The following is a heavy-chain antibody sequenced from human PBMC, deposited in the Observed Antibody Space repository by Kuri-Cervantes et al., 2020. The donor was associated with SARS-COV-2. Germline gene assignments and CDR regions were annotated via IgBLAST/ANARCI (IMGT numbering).Heavy chain of an antibody. Sequence: GSLRLSCTVSGGSISSSSYYWGWIRQPPGKGLEWIGSIYYSGSTYYNPSLKSRVTISVDTSKNQFSLKLSSVTAADMAVYYCARVGATNPVVDYWGQGTLVTVSS. V-gene: IGHV4-39*01. J-gene: IGHJ4*02. CDR2: IYYSGST. D-gene: IGHD1-26*01. CDR1: GGSISSSSYY. CDR3: ARVGATNPVVDY.